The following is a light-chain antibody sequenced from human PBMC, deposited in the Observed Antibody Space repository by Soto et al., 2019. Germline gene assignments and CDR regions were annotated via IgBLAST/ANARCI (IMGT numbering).Light chain of an antibody. V-gene: IGKV1-39*01. CDR1: QSISSY. Sequence: DIQMTQSPSSLSASVGDRVTITCRASQSISSYLNWYQQRPGRAPKLLIYAASTLQSGVPSRFSGSGSGTDFTLTISSLQPEDFATYYCQHLNSFPFTFGQGTRLENK. CDR3: QHLNSFPFT. J-gene: IGKJ5*01. CDR2: AAS.